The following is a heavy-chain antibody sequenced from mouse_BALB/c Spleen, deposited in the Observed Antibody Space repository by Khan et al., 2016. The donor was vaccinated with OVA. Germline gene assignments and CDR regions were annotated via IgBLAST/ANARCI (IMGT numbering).Heavy chain of an antibody. J-gene: IGHJ2*01. CDR3: TRDRNYYGSSFYFDY. CDR2: ITSGGSYT. Sequence: EVELVESGGDLVKPGGSLRLSCAASGFTFSSYSMSWVRQTPEKRLEWVAIITSGGSYTYYPDSVQGRFTISRTNAKHTLLLQISSITAEEPSNFSSTRDRNYYGSSFYFDYWGQGTTLTVAS. CDR1: GFTFSSYS. V-gene: IGHV5-6-4*01. D-gene: IGHD1-1*01.